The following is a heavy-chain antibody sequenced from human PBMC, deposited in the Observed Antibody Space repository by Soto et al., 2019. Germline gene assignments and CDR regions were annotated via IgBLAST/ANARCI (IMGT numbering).Heavy chain of an antibody. CDR1: GSTFSNDW. V-gene: IGHV3-74*01. Sequence: EVQLVESGGGLLQPGGSLRLSCAVSGSTFSNDWMHWVRQAPGKGLVWVSHINSDGSSTNYADFVKGRFTIARDNAKNTVYLQMNRLRAEDTAVYYCARDRSDSLDVWGQGTTVTVSS. D-gene: IGHD4-4*01. J-gene: IGHJ6*02. CDR2: INSDGSST. CDR3: ARDRSDSLDV.